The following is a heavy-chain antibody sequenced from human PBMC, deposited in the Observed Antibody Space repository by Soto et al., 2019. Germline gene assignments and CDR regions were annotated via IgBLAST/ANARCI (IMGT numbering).Heavy chain of an antibody. V-gene: IGHV3-23*01. D-gene: IGHD1-26*01. J-gene: IGHJ4*02. CDR1: GFTLSSYA. CDR3: ARGYGGSYLPLDY. Sequence: EVQLLESGGGLVQPGGSLRLSCAASGFTLSSYALSWVRQAPGKGLEWVSAISSSSSSTYYADSVKGRFTISRDNSKNTLYLQMNSLRADHAAVYYCARGYGGSYLPLDYWGQGTLVTVSS. CDR2: ISSSSSST.